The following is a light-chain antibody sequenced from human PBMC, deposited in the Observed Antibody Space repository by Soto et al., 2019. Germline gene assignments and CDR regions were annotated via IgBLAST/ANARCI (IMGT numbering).Light chain of an antibody. CDR2: GES. CDR1: QSISNY. Sequence: DIQMTQSPSSLSASVGDRVTITCRASQSISNYLNWYQQTPGKAPKRLIYGESSLQSGVPSRFSGSASGTDFTLTISSLQPEDGGTYYCKQCYRTPYTFGQGIKGDIK. V-gene: IGKV1-39*01. J-gene: IGKJ2*01. CDR3: KQCYRTPYT.